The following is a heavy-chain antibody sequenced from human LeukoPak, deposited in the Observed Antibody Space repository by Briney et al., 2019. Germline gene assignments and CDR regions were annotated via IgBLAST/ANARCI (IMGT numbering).Heavy chain of an antibody. Sequence: GGSLRLSCAASGFTFSSYAMHWVRQAPGKGLEWVAVISNDGSNKYYADSVKGRFTISRDNSKNTLYLQMNSLRAEDTAVYYCASAERLGYCSSTSCPLDYWGQGTLVTVSS. J-gene: IGHJ4*02. CDR3: ASAERLGYCSSTSCPLDY. D-gene: IGHD2-2*01. CDR1: GFTFSSYA. V-gene: IGHV3-30-3*01. CDR2: ISNDGSNK.